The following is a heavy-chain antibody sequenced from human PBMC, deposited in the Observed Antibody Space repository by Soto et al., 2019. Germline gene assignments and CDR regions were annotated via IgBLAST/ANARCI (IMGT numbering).Heavy chain of an antibody. CDR2: IKKDGSEK. Sequence: GGSLRLSCAASGFSFNNNWMNWVRQAPGKGLEWVANIKKDGSEKNYVDSVKGRFTISRDNAKNSLYLQMNSLRAEDTAVYYCASDSSVAPFDYWGQGTLVTVSS. CDR3: ASDSSVAPFDY. CDR1: GFSFNNNW. D-gene: IGHD3-22*01. V-gene: IGHV3-7*01. J-gene: IGHJ4*02.